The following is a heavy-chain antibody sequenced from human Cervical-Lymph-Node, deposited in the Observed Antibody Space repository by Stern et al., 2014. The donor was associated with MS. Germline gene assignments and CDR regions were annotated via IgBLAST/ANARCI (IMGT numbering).Heavy chain of an antibody. CDR2: ISFDGGDK. V-gene: IGHV3-30*03. J-gene: IGHJ4*02. Sequence: VQLLESGGGVVQPGKSLRLSCAASGFTFSYHGMHWVRPAPGKGLEWVALISFDGGDKYYTDSVKGRFTISRDNSKNTLYLQMDSLRPEDTSVYYCARDETFSGSHTYDYWGQGTLVTVSS. CDR3: ARDETFSGSHTYDY. D-gene: IGHD1-26*01. CDR1: GFTFSYHG.